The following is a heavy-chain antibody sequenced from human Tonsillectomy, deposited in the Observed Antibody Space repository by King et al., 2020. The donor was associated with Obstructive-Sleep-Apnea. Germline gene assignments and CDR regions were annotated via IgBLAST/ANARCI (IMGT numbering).Heavy chain of an antibody. Sequence: QVQLVESGGGVVQPGGSLRLSCVASGFTFSSYGVHWVRQAPGKGLEWVAFTRYDGSNKNFADSLKGRFTISRDNSKNTLYLQMSSLRAEDTAVYYCAKDRRDYLVSNDAFDIWGQGTMVTVSS. CDR3: AKDRRDYLVSNDAFDI. D-gene: IGHD4-11*01. CDR1: GFTFSSYG. V-gene: IGHV3-30*02. CDR2: TRYDGSNK. J-gene: IGHJ3*02.